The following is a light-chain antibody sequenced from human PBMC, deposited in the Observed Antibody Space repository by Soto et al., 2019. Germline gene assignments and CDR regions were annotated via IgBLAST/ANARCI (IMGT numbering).Light chain of an antibody. Sequence: TLSLSPGERATLSRRPRRSIRSSLAWYQHRPGQAPRLLIYEASTRATGIPARFSGSGSGTDFTLNIFSLQTEDSAVYYCQQRGEWPPGATFGQGTRLEIK. CDR3: QQRGEWPPGAT. CDR1: RSIRSS. V-gene: IGKV3-11*01. CDR2: EAS. J-gene: IGKJ5*01.